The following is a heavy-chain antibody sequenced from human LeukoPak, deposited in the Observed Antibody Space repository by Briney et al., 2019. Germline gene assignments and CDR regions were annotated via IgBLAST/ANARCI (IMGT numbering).Heavy chain of an antibody. Sequence: AGGSLRLSCAASGFTFSNYGLSWVRQAPGKGLEWVSSLSGSGGDTYYADSVKGRFAISRDNSMNTLYLQMNFLRAEDTAVYYCAKARGSDYGDYVIFDYWGQGTLVTVSS. CDR1: GFTFSNYG. CDR3: AKARGSDYGDYVIFDY. J-gene: IGHJ4*02. CDR2: LSGSGGDT. V-gene: IGHV3-23*01. D-gene: IGHD4-17*01.